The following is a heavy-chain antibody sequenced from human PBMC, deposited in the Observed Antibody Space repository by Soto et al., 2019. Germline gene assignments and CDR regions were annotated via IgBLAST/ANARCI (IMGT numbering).Heavy chain of an antibody. Sequence: QVQLVQSGAEVKKPGSSVKVSCKASGGTFSSYAISWVRQAPGQGLEWMGGIIPIFGTANYAQKFQGRVKITADESTSTAYMELSSLRSEDTAVYYCARGRYYYDSSGYYYFDYWGQGTLVTVSS. J-gene: IGHJ4*02. V-gene: IGHV1-69*01. CDR2: IIPIFGTA. D-gene: IGHD3-22*01. CDR1: GGTFSSYA. CDR3: ARGRYYYDSSGYYYFDY.